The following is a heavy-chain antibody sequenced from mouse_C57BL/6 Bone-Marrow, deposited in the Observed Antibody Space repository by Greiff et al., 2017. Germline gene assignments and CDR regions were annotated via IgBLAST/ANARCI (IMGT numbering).Heavy chain of an antibody. J-gene: IGHJ1*03. D-gene: IGHD1-1*01. V-gene: IGHV1-18*01. Sequence: VQLQQSGPELVKPGASVKIPCKASGYTFTDYNMDWVKQSHGKSLEWIGDINPNNGGTIYNQKFKGKATLTVDKSSSTAYMELRSLTSEDTAVYYCARYYGSSPDWYFDVGGTGTTVTVSS. CDR3: ARYYGSSPDWYFDV. CDR2: INPNNGGT. CDR1: GYTFTDYN.